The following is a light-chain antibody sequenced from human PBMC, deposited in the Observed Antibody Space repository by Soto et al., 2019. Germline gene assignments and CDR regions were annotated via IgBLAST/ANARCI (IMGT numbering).Light chain of an antibody. J-gene: IGLJ1*01. CDR1: SSNVGSYKL. CDR3: CSSGGSPTYV. V-gene: IGLV2-23*02. CDR2: EVN. Sequence: QSVLTQPASVSGSPGQSITISCTGTSSNVGSYKLVSWYQQHPGKAPKLMIFEVNKRPSGVSNRFSGSKSGNTPSLTISGLKVADEADYYCCSSGGSPTYVFGPGTKVTVL.